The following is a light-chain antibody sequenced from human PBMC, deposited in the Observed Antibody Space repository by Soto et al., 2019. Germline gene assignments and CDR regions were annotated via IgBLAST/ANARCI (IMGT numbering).Light chain of an antibody. CDR1: QTIRSNF. Sequence: EIVLTQSPATLSLSPGERATLSCRASQTIRSNFLTWYQQKPGQAPRLLIYAASTRAAGIPDRFSGSGSGTDFTITIGRLEPADFAVYFCQHYDSSSGHTFGQGTKLQIK. V-gene: IGKV3-20*01. CDR2: AAS. CDR3: QHYDSSSGHT. J-gene: IGKJ2*01.